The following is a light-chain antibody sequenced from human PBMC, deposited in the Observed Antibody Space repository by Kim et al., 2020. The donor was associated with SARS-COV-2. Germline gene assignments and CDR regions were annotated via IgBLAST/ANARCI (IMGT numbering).Light chain of an antibody. CDR2: QDS. V-gene: IGLV3-1*01. Sequence: SYELTQPPSVSVSPGQTASITCSGDKLGDKYACWYQQKPGQSHVLVIYQDSKRPSGIPERFSGSNSGNTATLTISGTQAMDEADYYCQAWDSSTHVFGTGTKVTVL. CDR3: QAWDSSTHV. CDR1: KLGDKY. J-gene: IGLJ1*01.